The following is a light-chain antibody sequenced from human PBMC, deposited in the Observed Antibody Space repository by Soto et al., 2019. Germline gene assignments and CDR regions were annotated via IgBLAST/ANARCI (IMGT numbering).Light chain of an antibody. CDR2: DAS. Sequence: AIQLTQSPSSLSASVGDRVTITCWASQGIATALAWYQQKPGKAPKLLISDASSLQSGVPSRFSGSGSGTDFTLTISSLQPEDFATYYCQQFNSYPLYTFGQGTKLDIK. CDR3: QQFNSYPLYT. V-gene: IGKV1-13*02. J-gene: IGKJ2*01. CDR1: QGIATA.